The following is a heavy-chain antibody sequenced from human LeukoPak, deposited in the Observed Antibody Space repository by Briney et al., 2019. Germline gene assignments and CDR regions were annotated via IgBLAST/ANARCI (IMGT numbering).Heavy chain of an antibody. Sequence: GGSLRLSCAVSGFTFSSYWMSWVRQAPGKGLEWVANIKQDGSEKYYVDSVKGRFTISRDNAKNSLYLQMNSLRAEDTAVYYCARDSARIYCSGGSCYSGYYYYYMDVWGKGTTVTVSS. CDR1: GFTFSSYW. J-gene: IGHJ6*03. CDR3: ARDSARIYCSGGSCYSGYYYYYMDV. D-gene: IGHD2-15*01. CDR2: IKQDGSEK. V-gene: IGHV3-7*01.